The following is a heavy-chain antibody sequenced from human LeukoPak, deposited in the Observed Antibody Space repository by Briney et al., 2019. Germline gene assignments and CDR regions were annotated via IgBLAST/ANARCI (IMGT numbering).Heavy chain of an antibody. Sequence: ASVKVSCKASGYTFTTYDVNWVRQATGQGLEWMAWMNPNSGNTGYAQKFQGRVTMTRNTSISTAYMELSSLRSEDTAVYYCARVAGNCGGDCYRLVYWGQGTLVTVSS. J-gene: IGHJ4*02. V-gene: IGHV1-8*01. CDR1: GYTFTTYD. CDR2: MNPNSGNT. D-gene: IGHD2-21*01. CDR3: ARVAGNCGGDCYRLVY.